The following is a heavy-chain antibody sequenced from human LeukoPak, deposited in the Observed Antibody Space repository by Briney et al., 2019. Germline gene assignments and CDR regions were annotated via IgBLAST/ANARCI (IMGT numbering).Heavy chain of an antibody. CDR1: GYSVSSGYY. V-gene: IGHV4-38-2*02. J-gene: IGHJ4*02. Sequence: SEPLSLTCAVSGYSVSSGYYWGWIRQPPGEGLEWIGSIYHSGNTYYNPSPKSRVTTSVDNTKNKLSLKLSSVTAADTAVYYCATEPYCSCDSCYPFDYWGQGTLVTVSS. CDR2: IYHSGNT. D-gene: IGHD2-15*01. CDR3: ATEPYCSCDSCYPFDY.